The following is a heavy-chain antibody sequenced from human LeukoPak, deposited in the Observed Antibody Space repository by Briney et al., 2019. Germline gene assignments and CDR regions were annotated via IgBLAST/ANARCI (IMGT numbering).Heavy chain of an antibody. Sequence: RGSLRLSCAASGFIFSSYAMHWVRQAPGKGLEWVAVISYDRSNKYYADSVKGRFAISRDNSKNTLYLQMNSLRGEDTAVYHCASGYCSSTSCFPDYWGQGTLVTVSS. CDR3: ASGYCSSTSCFPDY. CDR1: GFIFSSYA. D-gene: IGHD2-2*03. J-gene: IGHJ4*02. CDR2: ISYDRSNK. V-gene: IGHV3-30*09.